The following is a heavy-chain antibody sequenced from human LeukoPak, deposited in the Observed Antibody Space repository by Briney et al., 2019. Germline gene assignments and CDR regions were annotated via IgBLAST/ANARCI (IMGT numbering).Heavy chain of an antibody. J-gene: IGHJ6*02. V-gene: IGHV4-59*01. CDR3: ARDYRGHYGDYSMGTYYYYGMDV. CDR2: IYYSGST. CDR1: GASISDYY. Sequence: SETLSLTCTVSGASISDYYWSWIRQPAGKGLEWIGYIYYSGSTNYNPSLKSRVTISVDTSKNQFSLKLSSVTAADTAVYYCARDYRGHYGDYSMGTYYYYGMDVWGQGTTVTVSS. D-gene: IGHD4-17*01.